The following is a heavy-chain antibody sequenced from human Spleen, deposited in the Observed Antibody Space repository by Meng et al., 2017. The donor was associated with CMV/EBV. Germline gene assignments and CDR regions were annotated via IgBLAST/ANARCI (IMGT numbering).Heavy chain of an antibody. Sequence: GGSLRLSCAASGFTVSSNYMSWVRQAPGKGLEWVSVIYSGGSTYYADSVKGRFTISRDNSKNTLYLQMNSLRAEDTAVYYCARDYYDSSAYLDYWGQGTLVTVSS. V-gene: IGHV3-53*01. J-gene: IGHJ4*02. D-gene: IGHD3-22*01. CDR1: GFTVSSNY. CDR2: IYSGGST. CDR3: ARDYYDSSAYLDY.